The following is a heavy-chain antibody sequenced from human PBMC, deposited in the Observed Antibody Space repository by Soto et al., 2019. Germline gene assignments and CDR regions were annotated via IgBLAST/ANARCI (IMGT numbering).Heavy chain of an antibody. CDR2: MHSSGST. Sequence: SETLSLTCTVSGGTVSSGNYFWSWIRQPPGKGLEWIGYMHSSGSTNYNPSLKSRVTISVDTSRNQFSLKLTSVTAGDTAVYYCAILTKPTAVTSAFRGGYGLDVWGQGTTVTAP. CDR1: GGTVSSGNYF. V-gene: IGHV4-61*01. D-gene: IGHD4-17*01. CDR3: AILTKPTAVTSAFRGGYGLDV. J-gene: IGHJ6*02.